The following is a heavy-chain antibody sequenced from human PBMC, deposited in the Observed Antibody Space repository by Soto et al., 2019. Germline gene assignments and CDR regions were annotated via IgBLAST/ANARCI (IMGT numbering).Heavy chain of an antibody. V-gene: IGHV4-59*01. J-gene: IGHJ6*02. Sequence: SETLSLTCTVSGGSITPSYWSWIRRPPGKGLEWIAYIYDTGISGYTPSTSYNPSLKSRVTMSVDTSKSQFSLKLTSVTAADAAVYYCARGEDAFFYYGLDVWGQGITVTVSS. CDR1: GGSITPSY. CDR2: IYDTGISGYTPST. CDR3: ARGEDAFFYYGLDV.